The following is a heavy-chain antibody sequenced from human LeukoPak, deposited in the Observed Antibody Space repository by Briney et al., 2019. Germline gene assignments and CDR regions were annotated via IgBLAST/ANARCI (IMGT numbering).Heavy chain of an antibody. CDR3: ARLDTAMVCDY. Sequence: ASVKVSCKASGYTFTSYYMHWVRQAPGQGLEWMGIINPSGGSTSYAQKFQGRVTMTRDMSTSTVYMELSSLRSEDTAVYYCARLDTAMVCDYWGQGTLVTVSS. CDR2: INPSGGST. D-gene: IGHD5-18*01. J-gene: IGHJ4*02. CDR1: GYTFTSYY. V-gene: IGHV1-46*01.